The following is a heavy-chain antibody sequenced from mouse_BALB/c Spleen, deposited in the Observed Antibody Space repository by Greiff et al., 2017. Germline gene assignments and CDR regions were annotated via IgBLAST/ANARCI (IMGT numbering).Heavy chain of an antibody. CDR1: GFSLTGYG. J-gene: IGHJ3*01. CDR2: IWGDGST. CDR3: ARYGITSAY. Sequence: QVQLKESGPGLVAPSQSLSITCTVSGFSLTGYGINWVRQPPGKGLEWLGMIWGDGSTDYNSALKSRLSISKDNSKSQVFLKMNSLQTDDTARYYCARYGITSAYWGQGTLVTVSA. D-gene: IGHD2-4*01. V-gene: IGHV2-6-7*01.